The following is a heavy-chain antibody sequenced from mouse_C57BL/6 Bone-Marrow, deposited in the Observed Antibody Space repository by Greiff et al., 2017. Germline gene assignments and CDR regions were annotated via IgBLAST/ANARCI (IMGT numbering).Heavy chain of an antibody. J-gene: IGHJ3*01. D-gene: IGHD1-1*01. CDR1: GYAFTNYL. V-gene: IGHV1-54*01. CDR3: ASDYYGSRFAD. Sequence: QVQLKESGAELVRPGTSVKVSCKASGYAFTNYLIEWVKQRPGQGLEWIGVINPGSGGTNYNEKFKGKATLTADKSSSTAYMQLSSLTSEDSAVYFCASDYYGSRFADWGQGTLVTVYA. CDR2: INPGSGGT.